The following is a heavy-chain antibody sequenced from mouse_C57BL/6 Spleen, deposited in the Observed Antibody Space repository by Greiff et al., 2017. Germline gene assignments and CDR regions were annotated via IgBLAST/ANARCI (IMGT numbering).Heavy chain of an antibody. CDR2: IDPSDSYT. V-gene: IGHV1-50*01. CDR1: GYTFTSYW. Sequence: VPLQQPGAELVKPGASVTLSCKASGYTFTSYWLQWVKQRPGPGLEWIGEIDPSDSYTNYNQKFKGKATLTVDTSSSTAYMQLSSLTAEDSAVYYCARNYGSSYDFAMDYWGQGTSVTVSS. J-gene: IGHJ4*01. D-gene: IGHD1-1*01. CDR3: ARNYGSSYDFAMDY.